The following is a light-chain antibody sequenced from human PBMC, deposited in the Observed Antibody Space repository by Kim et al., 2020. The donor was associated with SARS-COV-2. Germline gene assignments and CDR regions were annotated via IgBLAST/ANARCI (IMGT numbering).Light chain of an antibody. CDR3: QTWGPGIHWV. V-gene: IGLV4-69*02. CDR1: SGPNTNA. J-gene: IGLJ3*02. Sequence: QPVLTQPPSASASLGASVTLTCTLTSGPNTNAIAWHQKRPGKGPRYLMKINSDGSHNKGDGIPDRFSGSTSGTVRNLIISSLQSEDEADYYCQTWGPGIHWVFGGGTKLTVL. CDR2: INSDGSH.